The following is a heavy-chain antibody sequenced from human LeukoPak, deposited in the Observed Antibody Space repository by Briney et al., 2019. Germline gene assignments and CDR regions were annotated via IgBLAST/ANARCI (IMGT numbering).Heavy chain of an antibody. D-gene: IGHD3-22*01. J-gene: IGHJ6*02. V-gene: IGHV4-39*07. Sequence: SETLSLTCTVSGGSISSSSYYWGWIRQPPGKGLEWIGEINHSGSTNYNPSLKSRVTISVDTSKNQFSLKLSSVTAADTAVYYCARSLTYYYDSSGYPYGMDVWGQGTTVTVSS. CDR1: GGSISSSSYY. CDR2: INHSGST. CDR3: ARSLTYYYDSSGYPYGMDV.